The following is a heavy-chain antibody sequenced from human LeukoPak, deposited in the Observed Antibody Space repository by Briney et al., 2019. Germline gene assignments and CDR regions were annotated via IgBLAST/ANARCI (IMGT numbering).Heavy chain of an antibody. CDR2: ISAYNDNT. CDR3: ARHAYGDYAQLFDY. V-gene: IGHV1-18*04. D-gene: IGHD4-17*01. J-gene: IGHJ4*02. Sequence: ASVKVSCKASGYTFTSYGISWVRQAPGQGLEWMGWISAYNDNTNYAQKVQGRVTMTTETSTSTAYMELRSLRSDDTAAYHCARHAYGDYAQLFDYWGQGTLVTVSS. CDR1: GYTFTSYG.